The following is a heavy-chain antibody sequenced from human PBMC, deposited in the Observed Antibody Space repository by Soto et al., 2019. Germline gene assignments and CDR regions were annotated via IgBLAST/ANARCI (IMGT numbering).Heavy chain of an antibody. D-gene: IGHD6-6*01. V-gene: IGHV3-33*01. J-gene: IGHJ4*02. CDR2: IWYDGSNK. CDR3: ARDPSSSSADY. CDR1: GFTVSSYG. Sequence: QVQLGESGGGVVQPGRSLRLSCAASGFTVSSYGMHWVRQAPGKGLEWVAVIWYDGSNKYYADSVKGRFTISRDNSKNTLYLQMNSLRAEDTAVYYCARDPSSSSADYWGQGTLVTVSS.